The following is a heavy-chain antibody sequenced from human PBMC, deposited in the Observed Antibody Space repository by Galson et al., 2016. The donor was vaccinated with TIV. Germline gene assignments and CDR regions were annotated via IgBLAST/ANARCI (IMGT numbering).Heavy chain of an antibody. CDR3: AKYVITIPVAGFDY. V-gene: IGHV3-23*05. J-gene: IGHJ4*02. CDR2: IYGSGTIT. D-gene: IGHD6-13*01. CDR1: GFTFSSYA. Sequence: SLRLSCAPSGFTFSSYAMSWVRQAPGKGLEWLSIIYGSGTITFYADSVKGRFTISRDNSKNTLFLQMNSLRAEDTAVYYCAKYVITIPVAGFDYWGQGALVTVSS.